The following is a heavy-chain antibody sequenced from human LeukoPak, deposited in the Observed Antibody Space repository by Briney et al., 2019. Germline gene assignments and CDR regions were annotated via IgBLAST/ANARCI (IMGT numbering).Heavy chain of an antibody. CDR3: ARHGTYSSGWYVSAEYFQH. V-gene: IGHV4-4*02. CDR2: IYHSGST. J-gene: IGHJ1*01. CDR1: GGSISSSNW. D-gene: IGHD6-19*01. Sequence: SSETLSLTCAVSGGSISSSNWWSWVRQPPGKGLEWIGEIYHSGSTNYNPSLKSRVTISVDKSKNQFSLKLSSVTAADTAVYYCARHGTYSSGWYVSAEYFQHWGQGTLVTVSS.